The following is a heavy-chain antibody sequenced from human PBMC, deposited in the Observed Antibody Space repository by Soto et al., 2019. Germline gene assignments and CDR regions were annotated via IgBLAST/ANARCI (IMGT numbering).Heavy chain of an antibody. D-gene: IGHD5-18*01. V-gene: IGHV1-69*13. Sequence: SVKVSCKASGYTFTGYYIHWVRQAPGQGLEWMGGIIPIFGTANYAQKFQGRVTITADESTSTAYMELSSLRSEDTAVYYCARGRGYSYGPHWYYGMDVWGRGTTVTVSS. CDR3: ARGRGYSYGPHWYYGMDV. J-gene: IGHJ6*02. CDR2: IIPIFGTA. CDR1: GYTFTGYY.